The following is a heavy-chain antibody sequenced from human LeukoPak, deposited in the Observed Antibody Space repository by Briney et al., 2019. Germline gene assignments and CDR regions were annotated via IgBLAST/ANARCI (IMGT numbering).Heavy chain of an antibody. D-gene: IGHD5-12*01. V-gene: IGHV3-9*01. Sequence: GRSLRLSCAVSGFTFDDYAMHWVRQVPGKGLEWVSGISWNSETIDYADSVKGRFTISRDNAKNSLYLQMNSLRAEDTALYYCATNGGGDSGYGNFDYWGQGTLVTVSS. CDR3: ATNGGGDSGYGNFDY. CDR2: ISWNSETI. J-gene: IGHJ4*02. CDR1: GFTFDDYA.